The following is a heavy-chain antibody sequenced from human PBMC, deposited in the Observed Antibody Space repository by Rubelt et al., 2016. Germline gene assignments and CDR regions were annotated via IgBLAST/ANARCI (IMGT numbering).Heavy chain of an antibody. D-gene: IGHD4-17*01. V-gene: IGHV4-4*07. CDR1: GYSISSGYY. Sequence: QVQLQESGPGLVKPSETLSLTCTVSGYSISSGYYWGWIRQPAGQGLEWIGRIYTSRSTNYNPALKSRVTMSVDTSKNQFSLKLSSVTAADTAVYYCARGDPDRGSRTVTLDYWGQGTLVTVSS. CDR3: ARGDPDRGSRTVTLDY. J-gene: IGHJ4*02. CDR2: IYTSRST.